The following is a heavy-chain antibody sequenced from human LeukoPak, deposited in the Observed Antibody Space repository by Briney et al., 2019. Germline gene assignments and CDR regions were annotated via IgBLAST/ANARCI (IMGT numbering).Heavy chain of an antibody. Sequence: GGSLRLSCAASGFTFSSYWMQWLRQAPGKGLLWVSRIDSDGSSTSYADSVKGRFTISRDNAKNTLYQQMNRLRAEDTAVYYCARRIAAAAAPYYFDYWGQGTLVTVSS. CDR3: ARRIAAAAAPYYFDY. J-gene: IGHJ4*02. D-gene: IGHD6-13*01. V-gene: IGHV3-74*01. CDR2: IDSDGSST. CDR1: GFTFSSYW.